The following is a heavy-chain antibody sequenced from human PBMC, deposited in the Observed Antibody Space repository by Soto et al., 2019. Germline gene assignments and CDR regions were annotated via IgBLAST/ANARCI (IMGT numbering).Heavy chain of an antibody. CDR3: ASGGEQKERYGSGSLRDPRGVSYYMDV. V-gene: IGHV4-34*01. CDR1: GGSFSGYY. Sequence: SQTLSLTCAVYGGSFSGYYWSWIRQPPGKGLEWIGEINHSGSTNYNPSLKSRVTISVDTSKNQFSLKLSSVTAADTAVYYCASGGEQKERYGSGSLRDPRGVSYYMDVWGKGTTVTVSS. CDR2: INHSGST. D-gene: IGHD3-10*01. J-gene: IGHJ6*03.